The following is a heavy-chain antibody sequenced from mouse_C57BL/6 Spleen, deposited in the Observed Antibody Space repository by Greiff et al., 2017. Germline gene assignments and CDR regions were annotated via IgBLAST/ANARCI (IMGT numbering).Heavy chain of an antibody. CDR1: GYTFTSYW. CDR3: ARGSYDYPASAMDY. D-gene: IGHD2-4*01. Sequence: QVQLQQPGAELVRPGTSVKLSCKASGYTFTSYWMHWVKQRPGQGLEWIGVIDPSDSYTNYNQKFKGKATLTVDTSSSTAYMQLSSLTSEDSAVYYCARGSYDYPASAMDYWGQGTSVTVSS. CDR2: IDPSDSYT. V-gene: IGHV1-59*01. J-gene: IGHJ4*01.